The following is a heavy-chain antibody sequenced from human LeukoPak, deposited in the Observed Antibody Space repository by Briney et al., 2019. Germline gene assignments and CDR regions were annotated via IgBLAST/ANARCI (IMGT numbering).Heavy chain of an antibody. D-gene: IGHD3-10*01. Sequence: SETLSLTCAVYGGSFSGYYWSWIRQPPGKGLEWIGEINHSGSTNYNPSLKGRVTISVDTSKNQFSLKLSSVTAADTAVYYCARGPRPVKLGYWGQGTLVTVSS. CDR1: GGSFSGYY. CDR2: INHSGST. CDR3: ARGPRPVKLGY. J-gene: IGHJ4*02. V-gene: IGHV4-34*01.